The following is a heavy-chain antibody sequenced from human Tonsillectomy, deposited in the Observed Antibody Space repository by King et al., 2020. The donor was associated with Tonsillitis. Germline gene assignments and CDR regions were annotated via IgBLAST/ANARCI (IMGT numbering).Heavy chain of an antibody. CDR2: IYWDDDK. V-gene: IGHV2-5*02. CDR3: AHRLLVPGYYQYDAFDI. CDR1: GFSLSTSAVG. Sequence: VTLKESGPTLVKPTQTLTLTCTFSGFSLSTSAVGVGWIRQPPGKALEWLALIYWDDDKRYSPSLKSRLTITKDTSKNQVVLTVTNMDPVDPATYYCAHRLLVPGYYQYDAFDIWGQGKMVTVSS. J-gene: IGHJ3*02. D-gene: IGHD3-9*01.